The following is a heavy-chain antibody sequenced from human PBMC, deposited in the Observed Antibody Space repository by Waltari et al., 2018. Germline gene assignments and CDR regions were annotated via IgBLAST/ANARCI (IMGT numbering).Heavy chain of an antibody. CDR1: GGSISSYY. Sequence: QMQLQESGPGLVKPSETLSLTCTVSGGSISSYYWTWIRQPAGKGLEWIGRIYTSGSTHYNPPLKSLFTLSVYTSKNQFSLKLSSVTAADTAVYYCARGPLVRGANSLDPWGQGTLVTVSS. V-gene: IGHV4-4*07. CDR2: IYTSGST. J-gene: IGHJ5*02. CDR3: ARGPLVRGANSLDP. D-gene: IGHD3-10*01.